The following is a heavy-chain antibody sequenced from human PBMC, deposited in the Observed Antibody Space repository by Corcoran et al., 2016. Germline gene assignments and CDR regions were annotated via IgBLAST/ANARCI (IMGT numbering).Heavy chain of an antibody. Sequence: QVTLWESGPALVKPTQTLPLTCTFSGFSLSTTGMCVSWIRHPPGKALEWLALIDWDDDKYYSTSLKTRRNISKDTSKNHAVLIMTNMDPVVSSTYDCAGIVVVPAAICGPGDRYSYYGMYVWGYGTTVTVSS. D-gene: IGHD2-2*02. CDR3: AGIVVVPAAICGPGDRYSYYGMYV. CDR1: GFSLSTTGMC. CDR2: IDWDDDK. V-gene: IGHV2-70*01. J-gene: IGHJ6*04.